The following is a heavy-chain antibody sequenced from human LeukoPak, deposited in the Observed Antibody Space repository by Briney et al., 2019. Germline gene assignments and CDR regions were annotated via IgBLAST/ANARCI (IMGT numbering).Heavy chain of an antibody. D-gene: IGHD3-3*01. CDR2: INPSGGST. CDR1: GYTFTSYY. V-gene: IGHV1-46*01. J-gene: IGHJ6*02. Sequence: ASVKVSCKASGYTFTSYYMHWVRQAPGQGLEWMGIINPSGGSTSYTQKFQGRVTMTRDTSTSTVYMELSSLRSEDTAVYYCARDRPPHYDFWSGYSLYYYYGMDVWGQGTTVTVSS. CDR3: ARDRPPHYDFWSGYSLYYYYGMDV.